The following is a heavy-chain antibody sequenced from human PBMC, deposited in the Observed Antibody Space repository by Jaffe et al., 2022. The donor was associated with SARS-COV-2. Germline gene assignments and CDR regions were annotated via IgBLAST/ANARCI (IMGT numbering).Heavy chain of an antibody. J-gene: IGHJ5*02. CDR2: ISWNSGSI. Sequence: EVQLVESGGGLVQPGRSLRLSCAASGFTFDDYAMHWVRQAPGKGLEWVSGISWNSGSIGYADSVKGRFTISRDNAKNSLYLQMNSLRAEDTALYYCAKDIGNGGNGGVFGWFDPWGQGTLVTVSS. V-gene: IGHV3-9*01. D-gene: IGHD2-15*01. CDR3: AKDIGNGGNGGVFGWFDP. CDR1: GFTFDDYA.